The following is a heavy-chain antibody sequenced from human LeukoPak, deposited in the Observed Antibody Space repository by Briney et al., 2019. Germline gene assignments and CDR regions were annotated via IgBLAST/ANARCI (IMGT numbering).Heavy chain of an antibody. CDR3: ARVGDILTGYPYYFDY. D-gene: IGHD3-9*01. V-gene: IGHV1-2*02. J-gene: IGHJ4*02. CDR2: INPNTDST. CDR1: GYTFTDYY. Sequence: ASVKVSCKTSGYTFTDYYIHWVRQAPGQGLEWMGWINPNTDSTNYAQKFQGRVTMTRDTSISTAYMEMSRLRSDDTAVYYCARVGDILTGYPYYFDYWGQGTLVTVSS.